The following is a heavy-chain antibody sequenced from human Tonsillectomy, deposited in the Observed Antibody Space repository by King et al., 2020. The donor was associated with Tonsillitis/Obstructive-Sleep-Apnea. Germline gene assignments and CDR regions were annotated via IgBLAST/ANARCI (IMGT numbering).Heavy chain of an antibody. J-gene: IGHJ4*02. CDR1: GGSFSGYY. CDR2: IKHSGST. CDR3: AGGTYYYDF. V-gene: IGHV4-34*01. Sequence: VQLQQWGAGLLKPSETLSLTCAVYGGSFSGYYWSWIRQPPGKGLEWIGEIKHSGSTNYKPSPKSRVTISVDTSKNQFSLKLSSVTAADTAVYYWAGGTYYYDFWGQGTLVTVSS.